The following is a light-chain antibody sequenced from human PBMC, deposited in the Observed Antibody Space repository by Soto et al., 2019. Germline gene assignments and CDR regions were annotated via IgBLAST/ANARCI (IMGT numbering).Light chain of an antibody. CDR3: QQYGSSRWT. CDR2: GAS. V-gene: IGKV3-20*01. J-gene: IGKJ1*01. CDR1: QSVSSSY. Sequence: EIVFPQSPGTLSFSQGARATLSCRASQSVSSSYLAWCQQKPGQAPRLLIYGASSRATGIPDRFSGSGSGTDFTLTISRLEPEDFAVYYCQQYGSSRWTFGQGTKVDI.